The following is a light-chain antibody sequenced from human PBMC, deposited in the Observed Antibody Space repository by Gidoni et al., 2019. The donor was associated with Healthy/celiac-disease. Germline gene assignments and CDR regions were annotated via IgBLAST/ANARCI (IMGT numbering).Light chain of an antibody. J-gene: IGKJ5*01. Sequence: EIVLTHSLATLSVSPGERATLSCRSSQSVSSNLAWYQQKPGQAPRLLIYGASTRATGIPARFRGSGSGTEFTLTISSLQSEDFAVYYCQQYNNWPPGLAFGQXTRLEIK. CDR1: QSVSSN. V-gene: IGKV3-15*01. CDR3: QQYNNWPPGLA. CDR2: GAS.